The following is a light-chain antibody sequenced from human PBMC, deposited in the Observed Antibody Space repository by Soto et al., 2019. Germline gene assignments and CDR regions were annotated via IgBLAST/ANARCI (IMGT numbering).Light chain of an antibody. Sequence: CALAQLAPGSGPRVPPIITPCTGTSSEAAHYNYVSCYQRHPGKAHSLMLLVGSNRPSVVTSHFSDSKTAITTALSNPILQAEDEASYYCSSYTGSSVVVFGGGTKVTVL. CDR2: VGS. CDR3: SSYTGSSVVV. V-gene: IGLV2-14*01. CDR1: SSEAAHYNY. J-gene: IGLJ2*01.